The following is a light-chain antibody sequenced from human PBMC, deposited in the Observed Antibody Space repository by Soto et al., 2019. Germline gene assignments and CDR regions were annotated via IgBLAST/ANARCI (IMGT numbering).Light chain of an antibody. J-gene: IGKJ5*01. CDR3: QQSYGTPIT. CDR1: QSISTY. CDR2: SAS. V-gene: IGKV1-39*01. Sequence: DIQMTPSPSSLSASVRDRITITFRASQSISTYLNWYQQKPGKAPNLLIYSASNLQSGVPSRFSGSGSGTDFTLTISSLQPEDFAAYYCQQSYGTPITFGQGTRLEIK.